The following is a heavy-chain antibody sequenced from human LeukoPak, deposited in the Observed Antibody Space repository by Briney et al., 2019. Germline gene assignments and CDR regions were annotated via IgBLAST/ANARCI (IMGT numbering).Heavy chain of an antibody. Sequence: GSLRLSCAASGFTFSSYWMSWVRQAPGKGLEWVANIKQDGSEKYYVDSVKGRFTISRDNAKNSLYLQMNSLRAEDTAVYYCARKGRYCSSSSCSDAFDIWGQGTMVTVSS. CDR1: GFTFSSYW. J-gene: IGHJ3*02. CDR2: IKQDGSEK. V-gene: IGHV3-7*01. CDR3: ARKGRYCSSSSCSDAFDI. D-gene: IGHD2-2*01.